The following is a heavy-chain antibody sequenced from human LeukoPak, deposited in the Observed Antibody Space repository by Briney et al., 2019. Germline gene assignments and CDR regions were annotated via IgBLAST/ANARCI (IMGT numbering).Heavy chain of an antibody. CDR1: GGSISSGSYY. CDR2: IYTSGST. V-gene: IGHV4-61*02. Sequence: SETLSLTCTVSGGSISSGSYYWSWIRQPAGKGLEWIGRIYTSGSTNYNPSLKSRVTISVDKSKNQFSLKLSSVTAADTAVYYCARDLPEQKYSSGWYREGDWFDPWGQGTLVTVSS. D-gene: IGHD6-19*01. J-gene: IGHJ5*02. CDR3: ARDLPEQKYSSGWYREGDWFDP.